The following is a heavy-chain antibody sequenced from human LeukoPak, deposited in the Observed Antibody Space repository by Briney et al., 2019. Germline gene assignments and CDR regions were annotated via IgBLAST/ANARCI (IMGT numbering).Heavy chain of an antibody. Sequence: ASVKVSCKASGYTFTSYGISWVRQAPGQGLEWMGWISAYNGNTNYAQKLQGRVTMTTDTSTSTAYMELRSLRSDDTAVYYCARDPNIVVVPAALHDAFDIWGQGTMVTVSS. CDR3: ARDPNIVVVPAALHDAFDI. V-gene: IGHV1-18*01. CDR2: ISAYNGNT. CDR1: GYTFTSYG. J-gene: IGHJ3*02. D-gene: IGHD2-2*01.